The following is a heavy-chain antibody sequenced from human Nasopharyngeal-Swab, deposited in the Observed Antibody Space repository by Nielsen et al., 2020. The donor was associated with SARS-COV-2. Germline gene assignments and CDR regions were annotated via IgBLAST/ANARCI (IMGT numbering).Heavy chain of an antibody. CDR1: GYTFTDYY. V-gene: IGHV1-2*06. CDR2: INPNSGGT. CDR3: ARRGATTMTTSPFDF. D-gene: IGHD4-11*01. J-gene: IGHJ4*02. Sequence: ASVKVSCKASGYTFTDYYMHWVRQAPGQGLEWMGRINPNSGGTNYAQKFQGRVTMTRDTSISTAYMELSRLTSDDTAVYYCARRGATTMTTSPFDFRGQGTLVTVSS.